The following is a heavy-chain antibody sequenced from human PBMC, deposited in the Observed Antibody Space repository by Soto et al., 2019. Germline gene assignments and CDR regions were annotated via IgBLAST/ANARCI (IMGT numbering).Heavy chain of an antibody. D-gene: IGHD6-25*01. CDR1: GYTFTTYD. CDR3: ARRKERSGPHYFDY. J-gene: IGHJ4*02. V-gene: IGHV1-8*01. Sequence: QVQLVQSGAEVKEPGASVKVSCKASGYTFTTYDIYWMRQATGQGLEWMGWMNPYTGNTGYAQKFQGRVTVTRNTSISTVYMEMSGLGLDDTAVYYCARRKERSGPHYFDYWGQGSQVTVSS. CDR2: MNPYTGNT.